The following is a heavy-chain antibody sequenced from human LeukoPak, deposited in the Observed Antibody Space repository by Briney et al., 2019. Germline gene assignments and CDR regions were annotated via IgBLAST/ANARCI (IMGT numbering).Heavy chain of an antibody. CDR3: ARDDGAGGNYYDSSGYIDY. CDR1: GFTFSSYG. J-gene: IGHJ4*02. CDR2: IWYDGSNK. D-gene: IGHD3-22*01. Sequence: GGSLRLSCAASGFTFSSYGMHWVRQAPGKGLEWVAVIWYDGSNKYYADSMKGRFTISRDNSKNTLYLQMNSLRAEDTAVYYCARDDGAGGNYYDSSGYIDYWGQGTLVTVSS. V-gene: IGHV3-33*01.